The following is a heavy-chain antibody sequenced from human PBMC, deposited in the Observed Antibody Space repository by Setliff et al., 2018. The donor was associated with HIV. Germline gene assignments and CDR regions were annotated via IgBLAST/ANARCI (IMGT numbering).Heavy chain of an antibody. CDR3: ARTGYSSGWYYYYGMDV. V-gene: IGHV1-2*06. D-gene: IGHD6-19*01. CDR2: INPNSAIT. CDR1: GHTFTGYY. Sequence: ASVKVSCKTSGHTFTGYYIHWVRQAPGQGLEWMGRINPNSAITSYAQNFQGRVSMTRDTSISTAYMELSRLRSDDTAVYYCARTGYSSGWYYYYGMDVWGQGTTVTVSS. J-gene: IGHJ6*02.